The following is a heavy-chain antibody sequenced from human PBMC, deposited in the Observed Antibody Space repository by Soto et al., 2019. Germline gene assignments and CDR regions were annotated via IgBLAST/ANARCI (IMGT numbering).Heavy chain of an antibody. D-gene: IGHD1-26*01. J-gene: IGHJ5*02. CDR3: ARELSGSGYNWFDP. V-gene: IGHV3-53*01. CDR2: IHSDVTT. Sequence: EMQLVESGGGWIQPGESLRLSCAASGFSVSSNSMNWVRQAPGKGLEWVSVIHSDVTTYFADSVKGRFIISRDNSKNMLYLQMNSLRAEDTAIYYCARELSGSGYNWFDPWGQGTLVTVSS. CDR1: GFSVSSNS.